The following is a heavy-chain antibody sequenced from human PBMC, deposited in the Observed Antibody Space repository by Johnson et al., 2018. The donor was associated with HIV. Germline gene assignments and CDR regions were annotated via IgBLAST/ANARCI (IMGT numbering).Heavy chain of an antibody. V-gene: IGHV3-30-3*01. D-gene: IGHD6-6*01. Sequence: QVQLVESGGGVVQPGRSLRLSCAASGFTFSSYAMHWVRQAPGQGLEWVAIISYDGSNTYYADSVKGRFTIARDNSKNTLYLQMNSLRAEDPAVYYCTQERHLVRAFDIWGQGTLVTVSS. CDR3: TQERHLVRAFDI. CDR2: ISYDGSNT. J-gene: IGHJ3*02. CDR1: GFTFSSYA.